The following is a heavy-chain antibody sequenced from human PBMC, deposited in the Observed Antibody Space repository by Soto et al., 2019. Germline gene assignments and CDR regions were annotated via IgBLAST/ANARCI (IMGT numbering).Heavy chain of an antibody. CDR1: GYTFTSYG. CDR3: ARDNRGWYSIHFDP. Sequence: ASVKVSCKASGYTFTSYGISWVRQAPGQGLEWMGWISAYNGNTNYAQKLQGRVTMTTDTSTSTAYMELRSLRSDDTAVYYCARDNRGWYSIHFDPWGQGTLVTVSS. CDR2: ISAYNGNT. V-gene: IGHV1-18*01. D-gene: IGHD6-19*01. J-gene: IGHJ5*02.